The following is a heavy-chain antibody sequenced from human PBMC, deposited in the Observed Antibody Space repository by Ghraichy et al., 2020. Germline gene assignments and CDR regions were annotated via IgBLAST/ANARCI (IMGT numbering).Heavy chain of an antibody. CDR2: IYNSGST. CDR3: ARAPYCTVGSCYFDY. Sequence: GGSLRLSCGASGFSVGSNHMSWVRQAPGKGLEWVALIYNSGSTFHADSVKGRFTISRDSSRNTLSLQMNSLGADDTAVYYCARAPYCTVGSCYFDYWGQGTLVTVSS. V-gene: IGHV3-53*01. CDR1: GFSVGSNH. D-gene: IGHD2-15*01. J-gene: IGHJ4*02.